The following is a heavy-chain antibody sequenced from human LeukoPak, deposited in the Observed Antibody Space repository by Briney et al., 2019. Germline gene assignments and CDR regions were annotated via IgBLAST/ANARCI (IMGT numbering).Heavy chain of an antibody. V-gene: IGHV3-48*03. CDR3: ARGVVAGTPPVDY. D-gene: IGHD6-19*01. Sequence: GVSLRLSCAASGFTFSSHEMNWVRQAPGKGLEWLSYISGSGDTMYYADSVRGRFTISRDNAKNSLYLQMNSLRTEDSALYSCARGVVAGTPPVDYWGPGTLVTVSS. J-gene: IGHJ4*02. CDR2: ISGSGDTM. CDR1: GFTFSSHE.